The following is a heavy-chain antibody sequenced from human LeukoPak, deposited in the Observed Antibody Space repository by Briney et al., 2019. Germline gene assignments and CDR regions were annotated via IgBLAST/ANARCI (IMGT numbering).Heavy chain of an antibody. CDR3: ARSTYYGDYTSGLGY. J-gene: IGHJ4*02. CDR2: IYPGDSDT. CDR1: GYSFTSYW. V-gene: IGHV5-51*01. D-gene: IGHD4-17*01. Sequence: GESLKISCKGSGYSFTSYWIGWVRQMPGKGLEWMGIIYPGDSDTRYSPSFLGQVTISADKSISTAYLQWSSLKASDTAMYYCARSTYYGDYTSGLGYWGQGTLVTVSS.